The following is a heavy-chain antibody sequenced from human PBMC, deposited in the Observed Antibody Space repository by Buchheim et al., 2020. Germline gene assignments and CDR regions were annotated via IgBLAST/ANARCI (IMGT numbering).Heavy chain of an antibody. CDR3: ARVGGSSSWYTYFDY. Sequence: QVQLQQWGAGLLKPSETLSLTCAVYGGSFSGYYWSWIRQPPGKGLEWIGEINHSGSTNYNPSLKSRVTISVDPSKNQFSLKLSSVTAADTAVYYCARVGGSSSWYTYFDYWGQGTL. V-gene: IGHV4-34*01. CDR1: GGSFSGYY. CDR2: INHSGST. J-gene: IGHJ4*02. D-gene: IGHD6-13*01.